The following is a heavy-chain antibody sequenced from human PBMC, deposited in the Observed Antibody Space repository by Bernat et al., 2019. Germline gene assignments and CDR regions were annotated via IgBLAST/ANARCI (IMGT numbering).Heavy chain of an antibody. CDR3: ARDDYGDTDAFDI. CDR2: IYYSGST. CDR1: GGSISSYY. Sequence: QVQLQESGPGLVKPSETLSLTCTVSGGSISSYYWSWIRQPPGKGLEWIGYIYYSGSTNYNPSLKSRVTISVDTSKNQFSLKPSSVTAADTAVYYCARDDYGDTDAFDIWGQGTMVTVSS. J-gene: IGHJ3*02. V-gene: IGHV4-59*01. D-gene: IGHD4-17*01.